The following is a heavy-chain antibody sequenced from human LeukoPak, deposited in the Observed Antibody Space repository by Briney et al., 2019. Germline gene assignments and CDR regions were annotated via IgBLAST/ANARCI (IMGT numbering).Heavy chain of an antibody. CDR2: VSYSGST. CDR1: GGSFSCYY. CDR3: ARAIVPQHASGWYYFDY. Sequence: SETLSLSCTVSGGSFSCYYWRWIRQPPGKGLEWIGFVSYSGSTNYNPSLKSRVTISVDTSKNQFSLKLSSVTAADTAVYYCARAIVPQHASGWYYFDYWGQGTLVTVSS. V-gene: IGHV4-59*08. J-gene: IGHJ4*02. D-gene: IGHD6-19*01.